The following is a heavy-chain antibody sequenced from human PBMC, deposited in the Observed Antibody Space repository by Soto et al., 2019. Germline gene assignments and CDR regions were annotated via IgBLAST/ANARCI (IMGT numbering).Heavy chain of an antibody. J-gene: IGHJ4*02. V-gene: IGHV1-69*06. CDR2: IIPIFGTA. CDR1: GGTFSSYA. D-gene: IGHD3-3*01. CDR3: ALSGYYPLYFDY. Sequence: SVKVSCKASGGTFSSYAISWVRQAPGQGLEWMGGIIPIFGTANYAQKFQGRVTITADKSTSTAYMELSSLRSEDTAVYYCALSGYYPLYFDYWGQGTLVTVSS.